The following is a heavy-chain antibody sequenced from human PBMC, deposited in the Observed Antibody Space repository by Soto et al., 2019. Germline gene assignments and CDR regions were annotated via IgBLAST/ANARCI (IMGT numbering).Heavy chain of an antibody. CDR3: ARDHPLYDSSGMFDY. V-gene: IGHV3-21*01. Sequence: GGSLRLSTVSSGLTFSSYSMDWVRQAPGKGLEWVSSISSSSSYIYYADSVKGRFTISRDNAKNSLYLQMNSLRAEDTAVYYCARDHPLYDSSGMFDYWGQGTLVTVSS. CDR2: ISSSSSYI. J-gene: IGHJ4*02. CDR1: GLTFSSYS. D-gene: IGHD3-22*01.